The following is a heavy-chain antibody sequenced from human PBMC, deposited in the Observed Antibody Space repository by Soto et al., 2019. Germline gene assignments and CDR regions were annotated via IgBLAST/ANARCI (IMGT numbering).Heavy chain of an antibody. CDR1: GFTFSSYS. D-gene: IGHD3-22*01. CDR2: ISSSSSYI. CDR3: ARAPYYYDSRGYYAY. V-gene: IGHV3-21*01. J-gene: IGHJ4*02. Sequence: GGSLRLSCAASGFTFSSYSMNWVRQAPGKGLEWVSSISSSSSYIYYADSVKGRFTISRDNAKNSLYLQMNSLRAEDMAVYFCARAPYYYDSRGYYAYWGQGTLVTVSS.